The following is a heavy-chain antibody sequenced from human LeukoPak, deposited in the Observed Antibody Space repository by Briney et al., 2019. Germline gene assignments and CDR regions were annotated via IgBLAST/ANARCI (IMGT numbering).Heavy chain of an antibody. J-gene: IGHJ4*02. CDR1: GFSFSDAW. CDR2: IESKTDGGTT. V-gene: IGHV3-15*04. Sequence: GGSHRLSCAASGFSFSDAWMSWVRQIPGKGLEWVGRIESKTDGGTTDYAAPVKGRFTISRDNSTNTLYLQMNSLKSEDTAVYYCTTYGSGRKFDYWGQGILVTVSS. D-gene: IGHD3-10*01. CDR3: TTYGSGRKFDY.